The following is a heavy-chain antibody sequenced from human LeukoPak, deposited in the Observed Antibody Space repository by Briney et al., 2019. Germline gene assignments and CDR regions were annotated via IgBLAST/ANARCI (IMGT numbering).Heavy chain of an antibody. CDR2: IKQDGSEK. J-gene: IGHJ4*02. CDR1: GFSFSRYW. V-gene: IGHV3-7*01. D-gene: IGHD3-10*01. Sequence: GESLRLSCAASGFSFSRYWMSWVRQAPGKGLEWVANIKQDGSEKYYVDSVKGRFTISRDNAKNSLYLQMNSLRAEDTAVYYCARDTGGSGSYPTYFDYWGQGTLVTVSS. CDR3: ARDTGGSGSYPTYFDY.